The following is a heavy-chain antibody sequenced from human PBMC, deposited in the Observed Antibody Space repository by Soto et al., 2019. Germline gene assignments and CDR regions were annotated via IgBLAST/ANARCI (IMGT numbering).Heavy chain of an antibody. J-gene: IGHJ4*02. CDR3: AKVNMLEWFLRPIVF. CDR1: GFTFSNYW. CDR2: VDNDGTDT. D-gene: IGHD3-3*01. Sequence: GGSLRLSCAASGFTFSNYWMYWVRQAPGKGLVWVSRVDNDGTDTTHADSVKGRFTISRDNAENTLYLQMDSLRAEDTAVYYCAKVNMLEWFLRPIVFCGQGPLVTLSS. V-gene: IGHV3-74*03.